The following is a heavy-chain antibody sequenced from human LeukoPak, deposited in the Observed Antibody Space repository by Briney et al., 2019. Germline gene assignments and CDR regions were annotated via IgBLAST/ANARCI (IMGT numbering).Heavy chain of an antibody. CDR1: GFTFRNYA. Sequence: GGSLRLSCAASGFTFRNYAVSWVRQAPGKGLEWVSAISGSGGSTYYADSVKGRFTISRDNSKNTLYLQMNSLRAEDTAVYYCAKALKLLNAFDIWAKGQWSPSLQ. D-gene: IGHD1-26*01. V-gene: IGHV3-23*01. CDR3: AKALKLLNAFDI. CDR2: ISGSGGST. J-gene: IGHJ3*02.